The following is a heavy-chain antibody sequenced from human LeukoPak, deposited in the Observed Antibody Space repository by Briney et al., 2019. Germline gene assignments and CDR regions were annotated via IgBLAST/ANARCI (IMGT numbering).Heavy chain of an antibody. CDR3: ARTPSGSYRLGWFDP. D-gene: IGHD1-26*01. J-gene: IGHJ5*02. CDR1: GFTFGDYA. V-gene: IGHV3-43D*03. CDR2: ISWDGGGT. Sequence: QPGGSLRLSCAASGFTFGDYAMHWVRQAPGKGLEWVSLISWDGGGTYYADTVKGRFTISRDNSKNTLYLQMNSLRAEDTAVYYCARTPSGSYRLGWFDPWGQGTLVTVSS.